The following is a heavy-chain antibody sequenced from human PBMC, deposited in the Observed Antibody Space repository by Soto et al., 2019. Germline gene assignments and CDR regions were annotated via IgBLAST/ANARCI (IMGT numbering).Heavy chain of an antibody. Sequence: QVQLVQSGAEEKKPGASLKVSCKASGYTFTNYAMHWVRQAPGQRLVWMGWINDGNGNTKNSQKFQGRVTITRDTAESTAYLELSSQRSEDTAVYYCASGAGSGMGAWGQGTTVTVSS. D-gene: IGHD3-10*01. CDR3: ASGAGSGMGA. J-gene: IGHJ6*02. CDR1: GYTFTNYA. CDR2: INDGNGNT. V-gene: IGHV1-3*05.